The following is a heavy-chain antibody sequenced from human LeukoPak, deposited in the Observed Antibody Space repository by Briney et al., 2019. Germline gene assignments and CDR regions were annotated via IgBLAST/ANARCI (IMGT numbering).Heavy chain of an antibody. Sequence: GGSLRLSCAASGFTFSGSYMSWIRQAPGKGLEWVSYISNSGSTIYYADSVKGRFTISRDNAKNSLYLQMNSLRAEDTAVYYCAELGITMIGGVWGKGTTVTISS. CDR2: ISNSGSTI. J-gene: IGHJ6*04. D-gene: IGHD3-10*02. CDR1: GFTFSGSY. V-gene: IGHV3-11*04. CDR3: AELGITMIGGV.